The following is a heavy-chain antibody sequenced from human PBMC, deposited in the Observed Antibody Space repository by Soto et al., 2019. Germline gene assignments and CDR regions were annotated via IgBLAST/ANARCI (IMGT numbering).Heavy chain of an antibody. CDR2: ISYGGST. Sequence: QVQLQESGPGLVKPSQTLSLTCTVSGGSINSGGYCWSWLRQHPGKGLDWIGCISYGGSTSYNPSLKSRVTISVHTSKNQFSLKLTSVTAADTAVYYCSRGILVWGQGALITVSS. CDR1: GGSINSGGYC. CDR3: SRGILV. V-gene: IGHV4-31*03. J-gene: IGHJ4*02. D-gene: IGHD5-18*01.